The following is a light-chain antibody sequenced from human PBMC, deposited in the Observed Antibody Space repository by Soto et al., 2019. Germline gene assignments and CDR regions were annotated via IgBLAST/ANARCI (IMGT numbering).Light chain of an antibody. CDR1: SSDVGGYAY. CDR2: EVS. V-gene: IGLV2-14*01. Sequence: QSALTQPASVSGSPGQSITISCTGTSSDVGGYAYVSWYQQYPGKAPKLVISEVSNRPSGVSHRFSGSKSGNTASLTITGLQAEDEASYYCSSYTITHIPVIFGGGTQLTVL. CDR3: SSYTITHIPVI. J-gene: IGLJ2*01.